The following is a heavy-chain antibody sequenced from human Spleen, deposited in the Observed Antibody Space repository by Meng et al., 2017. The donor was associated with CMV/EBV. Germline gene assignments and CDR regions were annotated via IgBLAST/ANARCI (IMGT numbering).Heavy chain of an antibody. V-gene: IGHV1-2*02. CDR3: ARDDNWGPDY. CDR2: IHPNTGGT. D-gene: IGHD7-27*01. J-gene: IGHJ4*02. CDR1: GYTFTGHY. Sequence: ASVKVSCKASGYTFTGHYMHWVRQAPGQGLERMGWIHPNTGGTNYAQNFQGRVTLTRDTSIRTVYMELSSLRSDDTAMYYCARDDNWGPDYWGQGTLVTVSS.